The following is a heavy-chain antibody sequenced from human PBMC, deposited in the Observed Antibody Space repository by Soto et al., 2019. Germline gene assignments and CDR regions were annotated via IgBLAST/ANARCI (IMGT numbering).Heavy chain of an antibody. CDR2: ISYDGSNK. Sequence: QVQLVESGGGVVQPGRSLRLSCAASGFTFSSYAMHWVRQAPGKGLEWVAVISYDGSNKYYVDSVKGRFTISRDNSKNTLYLQMNSLRAEDTAVYYCARGQGEQWPLRDNWFDPWGQGTLVTVSS. D-gene: IGHD6-19*01. CDR1: GFTFSSYA. CDR3: ARGQGEQWPLRDNWFDP. V-gene: IGHV3-30-3*01. J-gene: IGHJ5*02.